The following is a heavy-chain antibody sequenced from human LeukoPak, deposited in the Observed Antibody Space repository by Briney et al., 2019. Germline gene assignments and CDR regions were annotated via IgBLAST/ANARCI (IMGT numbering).Heavy chain of an antibody. D-gene: IGHD3-9*01. Sequence: GASVKVSCKASGYTFTSYGISWVRQAPGQGLEWMGWISAYNGNTNYAQKLQGRVTMTIDTSTSTAYMELRSLRSDDTAVYYCARPIRDILTGYYVGYFDYWGQGTLVTVSS. CDR1: GYTFTSYG. CDR3: ARPIRDILTGYYVGYFDY. V-gene: IGHV1-18*01. CDR2: ISAYNGNT. J-gene: IGHJ4*02.